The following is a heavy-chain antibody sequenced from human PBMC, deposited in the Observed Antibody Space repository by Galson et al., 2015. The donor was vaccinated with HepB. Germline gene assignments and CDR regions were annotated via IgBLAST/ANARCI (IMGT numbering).Heavy chain of an antibody. V-gene: IGHV3-23*01. CDR2: ISGDGDRT. Sequence: SLRLSCAASGFTFSNYAMSWVRQAPGKGLEWVSGISGDGDRTYYADSVKGRFTISRDNSKNTLYLQMNSLRAEDTAVYYCAKDRAYSGYDDYFDYWGQGTLVTVSS. D-gene: IGHD5-12*01. J-gene: IGHJ4*02. CDR1: GFTFSNYA. CDR3: AKDRAYSGYDDYFDY.